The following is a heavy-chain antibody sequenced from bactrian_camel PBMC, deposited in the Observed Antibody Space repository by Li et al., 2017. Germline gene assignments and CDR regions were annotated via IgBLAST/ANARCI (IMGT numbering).Heavy chain of an antibody. V-gene: IGHV3S1*01. CDR3: AADRRPRFGGSCVTRPSGYDV. D-gene: IGHD2*01. CDR2: IWTGGGTT. Sequence: VQLVESGGGSVEAGRSLKLSCAASGISASTYCMGWFRQAPGKEREGVAAIWTGGGTTYYADSVKDRFTISRDNSNNTMYLQMNSLKPEDTGMYYCAADRRPRFGGSCVTRPSGYDVWGQGTQVTVS. CDR1: GISASTYC. J-gene: IGHJ4*01.